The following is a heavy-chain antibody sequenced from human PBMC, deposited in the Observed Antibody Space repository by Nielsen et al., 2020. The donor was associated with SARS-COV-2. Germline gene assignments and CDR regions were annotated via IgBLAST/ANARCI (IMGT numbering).Heavy chain of an antibody. V-gene: IGHV1-46*01. Sequence: VRQMPGKGLEWMGIMNPNGGATTYPQRFQGRVTMTRDTSTSTFNLELSSLRSDDTAVYYCAGSRDYYETSGYQLDYWGQGTLVTVSS. CDR2: MNPNGGAT. D-gene: IGHD3-22*01. J-gene: IGHJ4*02. CDR3: AGSRDYYETSGYQLDY.